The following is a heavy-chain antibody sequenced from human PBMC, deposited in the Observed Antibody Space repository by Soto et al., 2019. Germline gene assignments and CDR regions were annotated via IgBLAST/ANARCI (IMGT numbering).Heavy chain of an antibody. J-gene: IGHJ6*02. Sequence: ASVKVSCKASGYTFTGYYMHWVRQAPGQGLEWMGWINPNSGGTNYAQKFQGRVTMTRDTSISTAYMELSRLRSDDTAVYYCAREGAPRLYYYYYYGMDVWGQGTTVTVSS. CDR1: GYTFTGYY. CDR3: AREGAPRLYYYYYYGMDV. CDR2: INPNSGGT. D-gene: IGHD3-16*01. V-gene: IGHV1-2*02.